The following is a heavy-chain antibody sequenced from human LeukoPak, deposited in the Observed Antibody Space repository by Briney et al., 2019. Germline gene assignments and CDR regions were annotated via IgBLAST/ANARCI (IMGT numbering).Heavy chain of an antibody. J-gene: IGHJ4*02. V-gene: IGHV3-30-3*01. CDR2: ISYDGSDK. CDR3: ARDRDDPFLPARSSTSCCDFDY. Sequence: PGGSLRLSCAASGFTFSSYAMHWVRQAPGKGLEWVAVISYDGSDKYYADSVKGRFTISRDNSKNTLYLQMNSLRAEDTAVYYCARDRDDPFLPARSSTSCCDFDYWGQGTLVTVSS. CDR1: GFTFSSYA. D-gene: IGHD2-2*01.